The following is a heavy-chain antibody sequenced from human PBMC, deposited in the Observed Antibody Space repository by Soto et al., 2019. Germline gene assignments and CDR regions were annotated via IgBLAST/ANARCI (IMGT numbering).Heavy chain of an antibody. D-gene: IGHD7-27*01. CDR1: GITFSRNA. CDR2: VEGGGADT. V-gene: IGHV3-23*01. Sequence: GVTLRLSCALSGITFSRNAMNWHHQAPGKELERVPLVEGGGADTYYGDSVKGRCTSSRDNSNNTLYLQMNSLRAEDTAVYYCAKAGGSAWGTEYCQHWGRGTRVTVAS. CDR3: AKAGGSAWGTEYCQH. J-gene: IGHJ1*01.